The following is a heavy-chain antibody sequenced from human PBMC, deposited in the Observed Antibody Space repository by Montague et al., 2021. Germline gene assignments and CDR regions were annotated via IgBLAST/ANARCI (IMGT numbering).Heavy chain of an antibody. V-gene: IGHV4-59*12. Sequence: SETLSLTCSVSGDSITGYYWSWIRLPPGKGLEWIGYVYSSGSTSYNPSLKSRVIISVESAKNQISLTLNSATAADTAVYYCARGHGYDSSWCYWGQGTLISVSA. J-gene: IGHJ4*02. CDR1: GDSITGYY. D-gene: IGHD6-13*01. CDR2: VYSSGST. CDR3: ARGHGYDSSWCY.